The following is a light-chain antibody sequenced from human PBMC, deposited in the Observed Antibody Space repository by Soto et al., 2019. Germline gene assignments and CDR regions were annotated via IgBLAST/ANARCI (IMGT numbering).Light chain of an antibody. CDR3: QQRSNWIT. CDR1: QSVSSY. Sequence: EIVLTQSPATLSLSPGERATLSCRASQSVSSYLAWYQLKPGQAPRPLIYDASNRATGIPARFSGSGSGTDFTLTISSLEPEDFAVYYCQQRSNWITFGQGTRLEIK. V-gene: IGKV3-11*01. J-gene: IGKJ5*01. CDR2: DAS.